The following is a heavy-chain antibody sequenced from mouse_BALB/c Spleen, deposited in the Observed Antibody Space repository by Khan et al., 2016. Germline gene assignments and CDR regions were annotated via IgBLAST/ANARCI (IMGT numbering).Heavy chain of an antibody. Sequence: QVRLQQSGAELMKPGASVKISCKATGYTFSNYWIEWVKQRPGHGLEWIGEILSGSDTNNYNEKLKGKATFTADTSSNTAYMQLSSLTSEDSAVYYCARAPYYGNYDYVMDYWGQGTSVTVSS. V-gene: IGHV1-9*01. J-gene: IGHJ4*01. D-gene: IGHD2-10*01. CDR2: ILSGSDTN. CDR3: ARAPYYGNYDYVMDY. CDR1: GYTFSNYW.